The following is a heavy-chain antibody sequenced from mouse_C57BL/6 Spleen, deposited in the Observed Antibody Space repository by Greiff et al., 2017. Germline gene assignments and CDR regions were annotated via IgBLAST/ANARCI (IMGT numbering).Heavy chain of an antibody. V-gene: IGHV1-42*01. J-gene: IGHJ2*01. Sequence: VQLKQSGPELVKPGASVKISCKASGYSFTGYYMNWVKQSPEKSLEWIGEINPSTGGTTYNQKFKAKATLTVDKSSSTAYMQLNSLTSEDSAVYYCARSGDGYLYFDYWGQGTTLTGSS. D-gene: IGHD2-3*01. CDR1: GYSFTGYY. CDR3: ARSGDGYLYFDY. CDR2: INPSTGGT.